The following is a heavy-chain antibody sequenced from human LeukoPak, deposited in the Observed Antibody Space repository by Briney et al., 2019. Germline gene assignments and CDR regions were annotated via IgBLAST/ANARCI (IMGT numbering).Heavy chain of an antibody. Sequence: ASVKVSCKASGYTFTNYYMHWVRQAPGQALEWMGVINPSGGSIGYAQKFQGRFTMTRDTSTTTVYMELSSLRSEDTAVYYCARDREEGYNSYYFDSWGQGTLVIVSS. V-gene: IGHV1-46*01. CDR2: INPSGGSI. D-gene: IGHD5-24*01. CDR1: GYTFTNYY. J-gene: IGHJ4*02. CDR3: ARDREEGYNSYYFDS.